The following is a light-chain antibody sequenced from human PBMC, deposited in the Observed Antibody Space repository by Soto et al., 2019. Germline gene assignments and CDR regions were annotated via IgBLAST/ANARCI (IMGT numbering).Light chain of an antibody. J-gene: IGLJ2*01. V-gene: IGLV7-46*01. CDR2: DTS. CDR3: LLSYSGARLVV. Sequence: QAVMTQEPSLAVSPGGTVTLTCGSSTGAVTSGHYPYWFQQKPGQAPRTLIYDTSNKHSWTPARFSGSLLGGKAALTLSGAQPEDVAKYYCLLSYSGARLVVFGGGTKVTVL. CDR1: TGAVTSGHY.